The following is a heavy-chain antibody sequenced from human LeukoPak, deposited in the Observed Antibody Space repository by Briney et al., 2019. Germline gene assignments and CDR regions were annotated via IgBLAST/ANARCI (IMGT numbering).Heavy chain of an antibody. CDR3: VREAATDYYDSSGYYRQTEVFDA. Sequence: SQTLSLTCAVSGGSISSGGYYWSWIRQPPGKGLEWIGYVYYSGSTNYNPSLKSRVTISVDTSKNQFSLKLRSVTAADTAVYYCVREAATDYYDSSGYYRQTEVFDAWGQGTMVTVSS. V-gene: IGHV4-61*08. CDR2: VYYSGST. J-gene: IGHJ3*01. CDR1: GGSISSGGYY. D-gene: IGHD3-22*01.